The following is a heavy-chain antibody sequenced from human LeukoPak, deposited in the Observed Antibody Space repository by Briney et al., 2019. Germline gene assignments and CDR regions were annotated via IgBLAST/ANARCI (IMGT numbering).Heavy chain of an antibody. CDR3: ATSWGPDTSAFRWGRDGMDV. Sequence: GGFLRLSCAVSGLTFNNHAMSWVRQAPGKGLEWVSAISKSGDHTYYAASAKGRFTIYRDNSKNTQYLQMNSLRAEDTAVYYCATSWGPDTSAFRWGRDGMDVWGQGTTVIVS. D-gene: IGHD3-16*01. J-gene: IGHJ6*02. CDR1: GLTFNNHA. CDR2: ISKSGDHT. V-gene: IGHV3-23*01.